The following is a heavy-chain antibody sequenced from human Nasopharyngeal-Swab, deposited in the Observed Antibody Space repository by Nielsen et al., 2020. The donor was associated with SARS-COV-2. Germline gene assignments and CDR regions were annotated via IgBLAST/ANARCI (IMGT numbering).Heavy chain of an antibody. CDR3: ARGGNWQFDS. J-gene: IGHJ4*02. Sequence: SETLSLTCAVSGASTSSDYWWTWVRQPPGRGLEWIGEIHHSRNSNYNPSLRSRVTMLVDKSKNQFSLNLNSMTAADTAVYYCARGGNWQFDSWGQGILVTVSS. D-gene: IGHD1-1*01. CDR1: GASTSSDYW. V-gene: IGHV4-4*02. CDR2: IHHSRNS.